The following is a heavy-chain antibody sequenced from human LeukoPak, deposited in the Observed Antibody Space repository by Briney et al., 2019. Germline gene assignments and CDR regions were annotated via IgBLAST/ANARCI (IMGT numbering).Heavy chain of an antibody. V-gene: IGHV4-59*08. J-gene: IGHJ3*02. Sequence: PSETLSLPCTVSGGSISSYYWSWIRQPPGKGLEWIGYIYYSGSTNYNPSLKSRVTISVDTSKNQFSLKLSSVTAADTAVYYCARLRSSSWYVAFDIWGQGTMVTVSS. CDR3: ARLRSSSWYVAFDI. D-gene: IGHD6-13*01. CDR2: IYYSGST. CDR1: GGSISSYY.